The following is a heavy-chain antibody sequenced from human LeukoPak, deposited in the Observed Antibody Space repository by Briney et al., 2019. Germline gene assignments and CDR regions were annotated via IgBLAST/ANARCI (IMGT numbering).Heavy chain of an antibody. CDR2: IYYSGST. CDR3: ARESEGLDY. CDR1: GGSISGSSYY. Sequence: SETLSLTCTVSGGSISGSSYYWGWIRQPPGKGLEWIGSIYYSGSTYYNPSLKSRVTISVDTSENQFSLKLNSVTAADTAVYYCARESEGLDYWGQGTLVTVSS. V-gene: IGHV4-39*07. J-gene: IGHJ4*02.